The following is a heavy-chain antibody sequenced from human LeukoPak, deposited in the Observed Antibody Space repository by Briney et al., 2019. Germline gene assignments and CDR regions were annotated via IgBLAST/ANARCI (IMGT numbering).Heavy chain of an antibody. V-gene: IGHV4-59*12. D-gene: IGHD5-18*01. CDR2: IYYSGST. CDR3: ASSTIQLWLGHYYYMDV. Sequence: SETLSLTCTVSGGSISSYYWSWIRQPPGKGLEWIGYIYYSGSTNYNPSLKSRVTISVDTSKNQFSLKLSSVTAADTAVYYCASSTIQLWLGHYYYMDVWGKGTTVTVSS. CDR1: GGSISSYY. J-gene: IGHJ6*03.